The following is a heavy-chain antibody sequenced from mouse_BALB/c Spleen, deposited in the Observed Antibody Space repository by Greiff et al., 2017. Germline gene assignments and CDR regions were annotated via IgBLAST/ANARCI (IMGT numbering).Heavy chain of an antibody. CDR2: ISSGGGST. J-gene: IGHJ4*01. V-gene: IGHV5-12-1*01. CDR1: GFAFSSYD. CDR3: AREGMRAMDY. Sequence: EVQGVESGGGLVKPGGSLKLSCAASGFAFSSYDMSWVRQTPEKRLEWVAYISSGGGSTYYPDTVKGRFTISRDNAKNTLYLQMSSLKSEDTAMYYCAREGMRAMDYWGQGTSVTVSS.